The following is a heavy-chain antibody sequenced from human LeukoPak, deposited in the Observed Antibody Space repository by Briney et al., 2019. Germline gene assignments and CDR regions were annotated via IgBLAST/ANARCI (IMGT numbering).Heavy chain of an antibody. CDR3: ARAGDFWSGYPSRNYMDV. V-gene: IGHV4-4*07. D-gene: IGHD3-3*01. J-gene: IGHJ6*03. Sequence: RTSETLSLTCTVSGGSINSYYWSWIRQPAGKGLEWIGRIYTSGTTNYNPSLKSRVTMSVDTSKKQFSLKLSSVTAADTAVYYCARAGDFWSGYPSRNYMDVWGKGTTVTVSS. CDR2: IYTSGTT. CDR1: GGSINSYY.